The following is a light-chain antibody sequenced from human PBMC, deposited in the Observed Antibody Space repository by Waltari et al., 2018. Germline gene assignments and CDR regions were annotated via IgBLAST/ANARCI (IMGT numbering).Light chain of an antibody. CDR2: DVT. CDR1: SSDIGSYNY. V-gene: IGLV2-14*03. Sequence: QSALTQPASVSGSPGQSLTISCTGTSSDIGSYNYVSWYQQHPGKAPKLILFDVTNRPSGGSNRFSGSKSGNTASLIISGLQGEDEADYYCSSYMDTTALELFGGGTSLTVL. CDR3: SSYMDTTALEL. J-gene: IGLJ2*01.